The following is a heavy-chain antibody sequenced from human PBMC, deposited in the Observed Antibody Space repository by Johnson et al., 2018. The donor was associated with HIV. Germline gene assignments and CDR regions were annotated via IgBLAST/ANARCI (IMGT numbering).Heavy chain of an antibody. CDR3: AKSIVVVIAGNNEDGFDI. V-gene: IGHV3-66*02. J-gene: IGHJ3*02. CDR2: IYSGGST. Sequence: VQLVESGGGLVQPGGSLRLSCAASGFTVSSNYMIWVRQAPGKGLEWVSIIYSGGSTYYPDSVKGRFTIARDNSRNTVYIQMNSLRAEDTAVYYCAKSIVVVIAGNNEDGFDIWGQGTMVTVSS. CDR1: GFTVSSNY. D-gene: IGHD2-21*01.